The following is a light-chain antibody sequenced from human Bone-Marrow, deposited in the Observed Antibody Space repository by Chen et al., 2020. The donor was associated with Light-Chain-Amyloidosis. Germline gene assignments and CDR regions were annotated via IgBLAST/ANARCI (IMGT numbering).Light chain of an antibody. Sequence: QSVLTQPPSASGTPGQRVTISSPGASSNIGIIYVYWYQHFPGAAPNLIIHRNNQRPSGVPDRFSASKSGTSAFLAISGLRSEDEADYYCAAWDGSLSGYVFGTGTKVIVL. CDR1: SSNIGIIY. J-gene: IGLJ1*01. CDR3: AAWDGSLSGYV. V-gene: IGLV1-47*01. CDR2: RNN.